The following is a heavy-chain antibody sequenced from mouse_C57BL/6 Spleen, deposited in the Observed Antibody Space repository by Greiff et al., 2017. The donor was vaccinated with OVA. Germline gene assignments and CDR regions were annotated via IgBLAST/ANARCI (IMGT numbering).Heavy chain of an antibody. CDR3: ARDPPYGQSLYWYFDV. V-gene: IGHV2-2*01. Sequence: VQLQQSGPGLVQPSQSLSITCTVSGFSLTSYGVHWVRQSPGKGLEWLGVIWSGGSTDYNAAFISRLSISKDNSKSQVFFKMNSLQADDTAIYYCARDPPYGQSLYWYFDVWGTGTTVTVSS. D-gene: IGHD1-1*02. CDR1: GFSLTSYG. CDR2: IWSGGST. J-gene: IGHJ1*03.